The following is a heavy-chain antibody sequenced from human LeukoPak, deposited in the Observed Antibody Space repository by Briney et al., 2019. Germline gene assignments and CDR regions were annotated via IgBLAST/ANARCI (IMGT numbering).Heavy chain of an antibody. D-gene: IGHD6-13*01. J-gene: IGHJ4*02. V-gene: IGHV4-30-4*08. CDR3: ATSSLYSNSWYSDY. CDR2: IYYSGST. Sequence: TLSLTCTVSGGSISSGNYYWSWIRQPPGKGLEWIGYIYYSGSTYYNPSLKSRVTISVDTSKNQFSLKLSSVTAADTAVYYCATSSLYSNSWYSDYWGQGTLVTVSS. CDR1: GGSISSGNYY.